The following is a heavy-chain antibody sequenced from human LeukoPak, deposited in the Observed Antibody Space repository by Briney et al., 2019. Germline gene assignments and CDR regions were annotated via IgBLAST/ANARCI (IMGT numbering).Heavy chain of an antibody. CDR2: ISGSAGGT. Sequence: GGSLRLSCAASGFTFSSYAMSWVRQAPGKGLEWVSTISGSAGGTYYAASVQGRFTISRDNSKNTLYLQMNSLRAEDTALYYCAKDRAVGELPYFDYWGQGTLVTVSS. D-gene: IGHD1-7*01. V-gene: IGHV3-23*01. CDR3: AKDRAVGELPYFDY. J-gene: IGHJ4*02. CDR1: GFTFSSYA.